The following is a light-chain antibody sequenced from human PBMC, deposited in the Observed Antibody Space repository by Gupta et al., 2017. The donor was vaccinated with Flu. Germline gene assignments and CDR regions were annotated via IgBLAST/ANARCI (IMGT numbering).Light chain of an antibody. J-gene: IGLJ3*02. CDR3: YSYGGSYRV. V-gene: IGLV2-11*03. CDR1: SSDVGDFSY. Sequence: TSSDVGDFSYVAWDQQHPGKPTKLIIYDVSKRPTGVPGRCSDSKSVNTASLTSSGLQADDEAYYYGYSYGGSYRVFGGGTKLTVL. CDR2: DVS.